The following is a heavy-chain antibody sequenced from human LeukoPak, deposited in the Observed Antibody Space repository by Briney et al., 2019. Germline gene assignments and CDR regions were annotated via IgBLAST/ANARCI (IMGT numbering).Heavy chain of an antibody. D-gene: IGHD1-1*01. CDR1: GYTFTSSG. J-gene: IGHJ3*02. CDR2: ISAYNGNT. CDR3: AHLERRGADAFDI. V-gene: IGHV1-18*01. Sequence: GASVKVSCKASGYTFTSSGISWVRQAPGQGLEWMGWISAYNGNTDYAQKLQGRVTMTTDTSTSTAYMELRSLRSDDTAVYYGAHLERRGADAFDIWGQGTMVTVSS.